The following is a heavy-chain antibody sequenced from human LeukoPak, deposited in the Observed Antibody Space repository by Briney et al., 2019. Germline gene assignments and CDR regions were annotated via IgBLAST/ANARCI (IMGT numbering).Heavy chain of an antibody. CDR3: AKGKPSSGFDAFDV. V-gene: IGHV3-21*01. D-gene: IGHD6-19*01. J-gene: IGHJ3*01. CDR2: ISSSSSYI. CDR1: GFTFSSYS. Sequence: PGGSLRLSCAASGFTFSSYSMNWVRQAPGKGLEWVSSISSSSSYIYYADSVEGRFTISRDNSKSTLYLQMDSLRAEDTALYYCAKGKPSSGFDAFDVWGQGTMVTVSS.